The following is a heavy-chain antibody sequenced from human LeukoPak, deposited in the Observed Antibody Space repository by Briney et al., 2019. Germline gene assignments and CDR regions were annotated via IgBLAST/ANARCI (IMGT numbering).Heavy chain of an antibody. CDR2: MNPNSCYT. V-gene: IGHV1-8*03. D-gene: IGHD2-2*01. J-gene: IGHJ4*02. Sequence: GASVTVSCKASGYTFTSYDINWVRQATGRGLEWMGWMNPNSCYTGYAQKFQGRVTITRNTSISTAYMELSSLRSEDTAVYYCARGPDYCSSASCYAGGYWGQWTLVTVSS. CDR1: GYTFTSYD. CDR3: ARGPDYCSSASCYAGGY.